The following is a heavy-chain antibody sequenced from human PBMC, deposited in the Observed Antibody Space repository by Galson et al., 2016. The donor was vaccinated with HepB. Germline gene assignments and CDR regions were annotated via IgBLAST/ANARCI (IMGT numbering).Heavy chain of an antibody. J-gene: IGHJ5*02. CDR3: AREKGSGWYFTHPGA. CDR1: GFNFGDYA. Sequence: SLRLSCAASGFNFGDYAMHWVRQAPGKGLEWVSGISWNSGSIDYADSVKGRLNISRDNAKNSLYLQMNSLRPEDTALYYCAREKGSGWYFTHPGAWGQGTLVTVSS. V-gene: IGHV3-9*01. CDR2: ISWNSGSI. D-gene: IGHD6-13*01.